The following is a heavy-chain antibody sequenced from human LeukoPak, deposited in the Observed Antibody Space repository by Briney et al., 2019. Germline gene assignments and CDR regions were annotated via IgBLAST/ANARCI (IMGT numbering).Heavy chain of an antibody. Sequence: GASVKVSCKASGYTFTGYYRHWVRQAPGQGLEWMGWINPNSGGTNYAQKFQGRVTMTRDTSISTAYMELSRLRSDDTAVYYCARDQAVVTGNDAFDIWGQGTMVTVSS. CDR2: INPNSGGT. CDR1: GYTFTGYY. V-gene: IGHV1-2*02. D-gene: IGHD4-23*01. J-gene: IGHJ3*02. CDR3: ARDQAVVTGNDAFDI.